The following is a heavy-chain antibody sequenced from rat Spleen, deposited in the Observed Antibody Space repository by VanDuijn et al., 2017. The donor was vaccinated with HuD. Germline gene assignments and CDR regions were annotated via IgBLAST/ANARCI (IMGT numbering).Heavy chain of an antibody. CDR3: TTHGGSFDY. Sequence: EVQLVESGGGLVQPGRSMKLSCAASGFTFSNYYMVWVRQAPAQGLKWVATISYDGSTPYYRDSVKGRFTISRDNAKSSLYLQMDSLRSEDTATYYCTTHGGSFDYWGQGVMVTVSS. CDR1: GFTFSNYY. J-gene: IGHJ2*01. CDR2: ISYDGSTP. V-gene: IGHV5-20*01. D-gene: IGHD1-11*01.